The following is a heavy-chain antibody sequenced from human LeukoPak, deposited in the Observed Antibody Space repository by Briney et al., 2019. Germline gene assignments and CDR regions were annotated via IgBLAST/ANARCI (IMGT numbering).Heavy chain of an antibody. Sequence: SETLSLTCTVSGGSIRGSDFYWSWIRQAPGKGLEYIGFIYYSGNTNYNPSFKSRVTISVDTSKKQFSLKLSSVTAADTAVYYCARDLAYRSSLRGTFDIWGQGTKVTVSS. CDR3: ARDLAYRSSLRGTFDI. CDR1: GGSIRGSDFY. J-gene: IGHJ3*02. D-gene: IGHD6-19*01. CDR2: IYYSGNT. V-gene: IGHV4-61*08.